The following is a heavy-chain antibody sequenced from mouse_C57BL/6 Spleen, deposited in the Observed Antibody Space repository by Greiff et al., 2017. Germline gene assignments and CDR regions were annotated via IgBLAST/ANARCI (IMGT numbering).Heavy chain of an antibody. CDR2: IYPGDGDT. CDR1: GYAFSSSW. J-gene: IGHJ2*01. Sequence: VKLMESGPELVKPGASVKISCKASGYAFSSSWMNWVKQRPGKGLEWIGRIYPGDGDTNYNGKFMGKATLPADKFSSTAYMQPRSLTSEDLAVYFCARGSYVDYFDYWGQGTTLTVSS. V-gene: IGHV1-82*01. D-gene: IGHD1-1*02. CDR3: ARGSYVDYFDY.